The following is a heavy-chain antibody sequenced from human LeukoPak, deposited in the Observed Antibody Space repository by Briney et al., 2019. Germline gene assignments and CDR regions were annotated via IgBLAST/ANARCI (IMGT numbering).Heavy chain of an antibody. CDR2: INSDGSST. V-gene: IGHV3-74*01. D-gene: IGHD3-10*01. CDR3: STGSGHALDI. CDR1: GFTFSSYW. Sequence: GGSLRLSCAASGFTFSSYWMHWVRQVPGKGLVWVSRINSDGSSTIYADSVKGRFTISRDNAKNTLYVQMSSLRAEDTAVYYCSTGSGHALDIWGRGTMVTVSS. J-gene: IGHJ3*02.